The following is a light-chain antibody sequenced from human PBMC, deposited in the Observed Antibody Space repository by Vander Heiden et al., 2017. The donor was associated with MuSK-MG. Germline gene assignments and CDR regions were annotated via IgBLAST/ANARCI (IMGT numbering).Light chain of an antibody. J-gene: IGKJ1*01. V-gene: IGKV3-20*01. Sequence: EIVLTQSPGPLSLSPGERATLSCRASQSVSSSYLAWYQQKPGQAPRLLIYGASSSATGIPDRCSGSGSGTDFTLTISRLEPEDFAVYYCQQYGSSPRTFGQGTKVEIK. CDR1: QSVSSSY. CDR2: GAS. CDR3: QQYGSSPRT.